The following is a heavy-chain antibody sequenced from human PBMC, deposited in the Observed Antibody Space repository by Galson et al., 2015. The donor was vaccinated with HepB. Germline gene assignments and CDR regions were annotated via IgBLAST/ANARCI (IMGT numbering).Heavy chain of an antibody. CDR3: TKHLDYYGSGSYSLLQGYYYGMDV. V-gene: IGHV3-15*01. CDR1: GFTFNNAW. CDR2: IKSKTDGGTT. Sequence: SLRLSCAASGFTFNNAWMSWVRQAPGKGLEWVGRIKSKTDGGTTDYAAPVKGRFTISRDDSRNTLYLQMNSLKTEDTAIYHCTKHLDYYGSGSYSLLQGYYYGMDVWGQGTTVTVSS. D-gene: IGHD3-10*01. J-gene: IGHJ6*02.